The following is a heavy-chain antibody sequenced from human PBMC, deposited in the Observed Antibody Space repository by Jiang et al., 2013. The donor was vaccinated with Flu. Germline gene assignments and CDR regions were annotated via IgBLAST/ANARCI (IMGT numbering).Heavy chain of an antibody. Sequence: GSGLVKPSETLSLTCTVSGGSISSGSYYWSWIRRPAGKGLEWIGRIYTSGSTNYNPSLKSRVTISVDTSKNQFSLKLSSVTAADTAVYYCARDLLWGLRSYGMDVWGQGTTVTVSS. CDR1: GGSISSGSYY. D-gene: IGHD5-12*01. CDR2: IYTSGST. J-gene: IGHJ6*02. V-gene: IGHV4-61*02. CDR3: ARDLLWGLRSYGMDV.